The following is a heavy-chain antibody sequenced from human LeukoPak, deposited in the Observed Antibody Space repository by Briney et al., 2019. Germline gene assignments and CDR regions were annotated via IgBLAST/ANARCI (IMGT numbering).Heavy chain of an antibody. CDR3: ARLGSYHDF. CDR2: IDTSWAS. D-gene: IGHD1-26*01. V-gene: IGHV4-4*07. Sequence: SQTLSLTCTVSGASTSNYYWSWTRQTPENGLEWICNIDTSWASRDSPTLETPLTLSIDTPSNHRSPKLTAVTAADTAVDCCARLGSYHDFWGQGALVTVSS. CDR1: GASTSNYY. J-gene: IGHJ4*02.